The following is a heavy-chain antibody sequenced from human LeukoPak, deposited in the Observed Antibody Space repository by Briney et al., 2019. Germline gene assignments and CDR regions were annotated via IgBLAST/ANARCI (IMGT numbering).Heavy chain of an antibody. D-gene: IGHD5-24*01. J-gene: IGHJ4*02. Sequence: GASVKVSCKASGYTFTGYYMHWVRQAPGQGLEWMGRINPNSGGTNYAQKFQGRVTMTRDTSISTAYMELSRPRSDDTAVYYCARDLPYRDGYKLFDYWGQGTLVTVSS. CDR2: INPNSGGT. CDR1: GYTFTGYY. CDR3: ARDLPYRDGYKLFDY. V-gene: IGHV1-2*06.